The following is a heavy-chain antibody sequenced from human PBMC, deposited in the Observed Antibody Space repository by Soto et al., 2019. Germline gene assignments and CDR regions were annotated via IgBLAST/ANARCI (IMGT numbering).Heavy chain of an antibody. CDR2: ISYDGSNK. V-gene: IGHV3-30*18. CDR1: GFTFSSYG. CDR3: AKHNDGYDGSGWDY. J-gene: IGHJ4*02. Sequence: GGSLRLSCAASGFTFSSYGMHWVRQAPGKGLEWAAVISYDGSNKYYADSVKGRFTISRNNSKNTLYLQMNSLRAEDTAVYYCAKHNDGYDGSGWDYWGQGTLVTVSS. D-gene: IGHD3-10*01.